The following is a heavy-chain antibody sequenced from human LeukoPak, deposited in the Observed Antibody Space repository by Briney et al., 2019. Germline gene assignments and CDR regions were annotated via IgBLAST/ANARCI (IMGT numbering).Heavy chain of an antibody. CDR2: INRDGSST. CDR3: ARDQSSVFDY. J-gene: IGHJ4*01. Sequence: SGGSLILSCAASGFTFSSYWMHWARQGPGKGLVWVSRINRDGSSTTYADSVKGRFTISRDNAKNTLYLQMNSLRAEDTAVYYCARDQSSVFDYWGQGTLVTVSS. CDR1: GFTFSSYW. D-gene: IGHD3-22*01. V-gene: IGHV3-74*01.